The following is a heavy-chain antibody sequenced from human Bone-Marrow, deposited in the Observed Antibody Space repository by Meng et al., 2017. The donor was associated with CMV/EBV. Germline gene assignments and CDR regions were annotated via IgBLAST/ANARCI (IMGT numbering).Heavy chain of an antibody. V-gene: IGHV3-7*01. Sequence: GESLKISCAASGFTFRTYWMSWVRQAPGKGLEWVANIKQDGSEKYYVDSVKGRFTISRDNAKNTLYLQMNSLRAEDTAVYYCASAVVPAATYYYYYGMDVWGQGTTVTVSS. CDR3: ASAVVPAATYYYYYGMDV. J-gene: IGHJ6*02. CDR2: IKQDGSEK. D-gene: IGHD2-2*01. CDR1: GFTFRTYW.